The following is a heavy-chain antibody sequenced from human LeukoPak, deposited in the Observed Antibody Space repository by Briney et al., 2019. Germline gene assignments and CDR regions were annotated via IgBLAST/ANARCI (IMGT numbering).Heavy chain of an antibody. Sequence: SETLSLTCTDSGGSISDNYWSWIRQPPGKGLEWIGYVHYSGRTNSSPSLKSRATISVDTSKNQFSLRLTSVTAADTAVYYCARLVVTSDLDWFDPWGQGTLVTVSS. J-gene: IGHJ5*02. D-gene: IGHD3-22*01. CDR3: ARLVVTSDLDWFDP. CDR2: VHYSGRT. CDR1: GGSISDNY. V-gene: IGHV4-59*08.